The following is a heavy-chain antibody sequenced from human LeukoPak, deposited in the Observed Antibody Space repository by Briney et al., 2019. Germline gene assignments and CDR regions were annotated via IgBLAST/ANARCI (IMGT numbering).Heavy chain of an antibody. CDR3: ARGGILYGLDV. CDR1: RFTFSAYS. J-gene: IGHJ6*02. Sequence: PGGSLRLSCAASRFTFSAYSMTWVRQAPGKGLEWVSAISGSGDNTYYADSVKGQFTISRDNSKNTLYLQMSSLSAADTAAYFCARGGILYGLDVWGQGTTVTVSS. D-gene: IGHD6-13*01. V-gene: IGHV3-23*01. CDR2: ISGSGDNT.